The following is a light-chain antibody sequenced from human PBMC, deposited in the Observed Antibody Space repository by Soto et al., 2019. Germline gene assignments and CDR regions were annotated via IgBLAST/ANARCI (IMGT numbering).Light chain of an antibody. CDR2: GNS. CDR1: SSNIGAGYD. V-gene: IGLV1-40*01. CDR3: QSYDSSLSVWV. J-gene: IGLJ3*02. Sequence: QAVVTQPPSVSGAPGQRVTISCTGSSSNIGAGYDVHWYQQLPGTAPKLLIYGNSNRPSGVPDRFSGSKSGTSASLAITGLQAEDEADYYCQSYDSSLSVWVFCGGTKLTVL.